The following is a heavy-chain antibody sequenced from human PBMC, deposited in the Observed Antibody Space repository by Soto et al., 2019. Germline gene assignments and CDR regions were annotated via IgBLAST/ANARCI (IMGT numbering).Heavy chain of an antibody. D-gene: IGHD3-10*01. CDR2: ISWNSGSI. Sequence: PGGSLRLSCAASGFTFDNYAMHWVGQAPGKGLEWVSGISWNSGSIGYADSVKGRFTISRDNAKNSLYLQMNSLRAEDTALYHCAKDAGGHYYYGMDVWGQGTTVTVS. CDR3: AKDAGGHYYYGMDV. CDR1: GFTFDNYA. V-gene: IGHV3-9*01. J-gene: IGHJ6*02.